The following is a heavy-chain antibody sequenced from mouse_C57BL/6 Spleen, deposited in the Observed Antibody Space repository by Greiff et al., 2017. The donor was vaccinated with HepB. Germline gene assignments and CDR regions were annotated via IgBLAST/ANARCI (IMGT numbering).Heavy chain of an antibody. CDR1: GYTFTSYW. Sequence: QVQLQQPGAELVRPGSSVKLSCKASGYTFTSYWMDWVKQRPGQGLEWIGNIYPSDSETHYNQKFKDKATLTVDKSSSTAYMQLSSLTSEDSAVYYCAREVITTVHMDYCGQGTSVTVSS. J-gene: IGHJ4*01. D-gene: IGHD1-1*01. CDR3: AREVITTVHMDY. CDR2: IYPSDSET. V-gene: IGHV1-61*01.